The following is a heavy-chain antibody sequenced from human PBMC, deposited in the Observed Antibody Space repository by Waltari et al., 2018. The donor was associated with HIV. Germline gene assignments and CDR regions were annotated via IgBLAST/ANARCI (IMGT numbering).Heavy chain of an antibody. Sequence: QVVLVELGGKVVQPGKSLRLSCSTSGFNFGSFGMHWVRQAPGKGLEWVAFVWSDGSKKYVSNAVKGRLTISRDNSKNTVYLRMNSLRAEDTAVYYCAKDGAYYDDSGSYGMDVWGQGTTVIVSS. CDR3: AKDGAYYDDSGSYGMDV. CDR2: VWSDGSKK. CDR1: GFNFGSFG. D-gene: IGHD3-22*01. J-gene: IGHJ6*02. V-gene: IGHV3-30*02.